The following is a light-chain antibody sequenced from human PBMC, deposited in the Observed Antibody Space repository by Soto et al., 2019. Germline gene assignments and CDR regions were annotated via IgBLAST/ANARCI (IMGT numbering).Light chain of an antibody. CDR2: AAS. CDR3: QQYNNWPPT. V-gene: IGKV1-39*01. J-gene: IGKJ5*01. CDR1: QSISSY. Sequence: IHMTQSPSSLSASVGDRVAITCRASQSISSYLNWYQQKPGKAPKLLIYAASSLQSGVPSRFSGSGSGTEFTLTISSLQSEDFAVYYCQQYNNWPPTFGQGTRLEIK.